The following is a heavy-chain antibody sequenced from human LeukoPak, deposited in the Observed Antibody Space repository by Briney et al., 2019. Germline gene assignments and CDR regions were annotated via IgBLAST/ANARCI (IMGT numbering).Heavy chain of an antibody. V-gene: IGHV1-3*04. CDR2: VNTDNTKS. Sequence: ASVKVSCKTSGHIFTTHYIHWMRQAPGERLEWLGRVNTDNTKSEYSQKFQGRVIITRDTSASTAYMEMSGLRSEDTAMYYCAMSVEMAAIPSFDYWGQGTLVTVSS. J-gene: IGHJ4*02. CDR1: GHIFTTHY. CDR3: AMSVEMAAIPSFDY. D-gene: IGHD5-24*01.